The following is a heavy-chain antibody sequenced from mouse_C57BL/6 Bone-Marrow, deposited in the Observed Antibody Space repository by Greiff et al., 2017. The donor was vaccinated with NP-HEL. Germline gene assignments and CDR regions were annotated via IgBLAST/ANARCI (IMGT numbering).Heavy chain of an antibody. CDR3: VRHSYDYDASPFAY. J-gene: IGHJ3*01. V-gene: IGHV10-1*01. CDR1: GFSFNTYA. D-gene: IGHD2-4*01. Sequence: EVQGVESGGGLVQPKGSLKLSCAASGFSFNTYAMNWVRQAPGKGLEWVARIRSKSNNYATYYADSVKDRFTISRDDSESMLYLQMNNLKTEDTAMYYCVRHSYDYDASPFAYWGQGTLVTVSA. CDR2: IRSKSNNYAT.